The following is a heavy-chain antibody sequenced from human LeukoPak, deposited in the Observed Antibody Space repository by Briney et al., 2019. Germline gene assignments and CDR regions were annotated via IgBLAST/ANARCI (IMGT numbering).Heavy chain of an antibody. V-gene: IGHV1-69*13. CDR2: IIPIFGTA. D-gene: IGHD3-3*01. Sequence: GASVKVSCKASGGTFSSYAISWVRQAPGQGLEWMGGIIPIFGTANYAQKFQGRVTITADEFTSTAYMELSSLRSEDTAVYYCARDLGWSGYYTRLRFDPWGQGTLVTVSS. CDR1: GGTFSSYA. J-gene: IGHJ5*02. CDR3: ARDLGWSGYYTRLRFDP.